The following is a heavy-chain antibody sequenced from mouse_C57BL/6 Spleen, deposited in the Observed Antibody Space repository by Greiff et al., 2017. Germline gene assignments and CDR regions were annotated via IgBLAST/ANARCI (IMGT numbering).Heavy chain of an antibody. V-gene: IGHV3-6*01. CDR2: ISYDGSN. Sequence: DVKLQESGPGLVKPSQSLSLTCSVTGYSITSGYYWNWIRQFPGNKLEWMGYISYDGSNNYNPSLKNRISITRDTSKNQFFLKLNSVTTEDTATYYCAREEGSSGSDYWGQGTTLTVSS. D-gene: IGHD3-2*02. CDR3: AREEGSSGSDY. J-gene: IGHJ2*01. CDR1: GYSITSGYY.